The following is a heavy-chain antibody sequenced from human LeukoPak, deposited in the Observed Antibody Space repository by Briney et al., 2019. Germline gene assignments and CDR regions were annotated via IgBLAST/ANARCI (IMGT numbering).Heavy chain of an antibody. J-gene: IGHJ4*02. CDR2: ISGSGGST. V-gene: IGHV3-23*01. CDR3: AKDADGYSSGWQDY. D-gene: IGHD6-19*01. CDR1: EFTVSSTY. Sequence: GGSLRLSCAVSEFTVSSTYMSWVRQAPGKGLEWVSAISGSGGSTYYADSVKGRFTISRDNSKNTLYLQMNSLRAEDTAVYYCAKDADGYSSGWQDYWGQGTLVTVSS.